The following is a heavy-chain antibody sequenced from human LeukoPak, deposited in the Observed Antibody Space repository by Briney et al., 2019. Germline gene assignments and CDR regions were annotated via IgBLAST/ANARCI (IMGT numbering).Heavy chain of an antibody. CDR3: VIGKAAAGPNFDY. CDR2: ISAYNGNT. J-gene: IGHJ4*02. V-gene: IGHV1-18*04. CDR1: GYTLTSYG. Sequence: ASVKVSCKASGYTLTSYGISWVRQAPGQGLEWMGWISAYNGNTNYAQKLQGRVTMTTDTSTSTAYMGLRSLRSDDTAVYYCVIGKAAAGPNFDYWGQGTLVTVSS. D-gene: IGHD6-13*01.